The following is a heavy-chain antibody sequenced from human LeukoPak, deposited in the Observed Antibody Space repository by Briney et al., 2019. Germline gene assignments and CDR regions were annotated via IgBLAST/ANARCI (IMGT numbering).Heavy chain of an antibody. CDR1: DYSISSHNY. J-gene: IGHJ4*02. CDR2: VYHSGST. D-gene: IGHD5-18*01. CDR3: ARHVGPGYSYGFDN. V-gene: IGHV4-38-2*01. Sequence: SETLSLTCAVSDYSISSHNYWGWIRQPPGKGLEWIGSVYHSGSTHYSPSLKSRVTISVDTSKNQFSLKLSSVTAADTAVFYCARHVGPGYSYGFDNWGQGTLVTVSS.